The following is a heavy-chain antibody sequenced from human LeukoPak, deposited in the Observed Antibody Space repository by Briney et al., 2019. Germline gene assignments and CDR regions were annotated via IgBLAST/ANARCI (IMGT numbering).Heavy chain of an antibody. V-gene: IGHV3-66*01. D-gene: IGHD3-10*01. J-gene: IGHJ6*02. CDR2: IYSGGST. CDR3: ARDPGSPNGMDV. Sequence: GGSLRLSCAASGFTVSSDYMSWVRQAPGKGLEWVSTIYSGGSTYYADSVKGRFTVSRDNSKNTLYLQMNSLRAEDTAVYYCARDPGSPNGMDVWGQGTTVTVSS. CDR1: GFTVSSDY.